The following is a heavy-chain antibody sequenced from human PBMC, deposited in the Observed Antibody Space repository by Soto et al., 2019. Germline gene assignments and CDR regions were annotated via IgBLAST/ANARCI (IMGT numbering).Heavy chain of an antibody. V-gene: IGHV4-4*07. D-gene: IGHD2-2*02. CDR3: ARDLRYCSSTSCYTWFDP. J-gene: IGHJ5*02. Sequence: QVQLQESGPGLVKPSETLSLTCTVSGGSISSYYWSWIRQPAGKGLEWIGRIYTSGSTDYNPSLKSRVTMSVDTSKNQFSLKLSSVTAADTAVYYCARDLRYCSSTSCYTWFDPWGQGTLVTVSS. CDR1: GGSISSYY. CDR2: IYTSGST.